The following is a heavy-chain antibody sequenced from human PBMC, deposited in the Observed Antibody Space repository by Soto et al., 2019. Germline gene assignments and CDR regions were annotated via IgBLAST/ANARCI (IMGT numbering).Heavy chain of an antibody. CDR1: GDYG. Sequence: GDYGGSWIRQPPGKGLECIGYIYHSVSTYYNPSLKSRVTISVDRSKNQFSLKLNSVTAADTAVYYCARGPPLGYWGQGTLVTVSS. J-gene: IGHJ4*02. CDR2: IYHSVST. V-gene: IGHV4-30-2*01. CDR3: ARGPPLGY.